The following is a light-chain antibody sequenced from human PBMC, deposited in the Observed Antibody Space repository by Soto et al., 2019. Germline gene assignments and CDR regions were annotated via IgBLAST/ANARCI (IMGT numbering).Light chain of an antibody. CDR1: QTISTY. CDR2: KAS. Sequence: DIQMTQSPSTLSASVGDSVTITCRASQTISTYLAWYQQKPGKAPDLLIYKASSLESGVPSRFSGSGSGTEFTLTISSLQPDDFATYYCQQYNSYGWTFGQGIRVEVK. J-gene: IGKJ1*01. CDR3: QQYNSYGWT. V-gene: IGKV1-5*03.